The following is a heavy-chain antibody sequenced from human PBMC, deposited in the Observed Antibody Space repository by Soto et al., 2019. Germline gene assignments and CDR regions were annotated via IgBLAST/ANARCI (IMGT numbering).Heavy chain of an antibody. CDR3: ARDRALTGYYTYYGMDV. CDR1: GYTFTSYG. Sequence: GASVKVSCKASGYTFTSYGISWVRQAPGQGLEWMGWISAYNGNTNYAQKLQGRVTMTTDTSTSTAYMELRRLRSDDTAVYYCARDRALTGYYTYYGMDVWGQGTTVTVSS. J-gene: IGHJ6*02. D-gene: IGHD3-9*01. V-gene: IGHV1-18*04. CDR2: ISAYNGNT.